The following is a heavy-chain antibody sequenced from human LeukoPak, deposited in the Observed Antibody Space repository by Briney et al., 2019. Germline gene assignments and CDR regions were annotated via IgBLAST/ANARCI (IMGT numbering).Heavy chain of an antibody. Sequence: PGGSLRLSCAASGFTFSSSAMSCVRQAPGKGLEWVSTISGSSGSTYYADSVKGRFTISRDNSKNTLYLQMNSLRAEDTAVYYCAKARLVVSSPSDAFDIWGQGTMVTASS. D-gene: IGHD3-22*01. V-gene: IGHV3-23*01. CDR2: ISGSSGST. J-gene: IGHJ3*02. CDR3: AKARLVVSSPSDAFDI. CDR1: GFTFSSSA.